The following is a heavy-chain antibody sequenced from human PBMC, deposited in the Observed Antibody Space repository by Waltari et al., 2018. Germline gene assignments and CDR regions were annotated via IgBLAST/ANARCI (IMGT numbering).Heavy chain of an antibody. V-gene: IGHV1-8*03. D-gene: IGHD6-6*01. J-gene: IGHJ4*02. CDR2: MNPNSGNT. CDR3: ARGRSSSSH. Sequence: QVQLVQSGAEVQKPGASVMVSCKASGYTFPSYAINWVRQATGQGIDWMGWMNPNSGNTGYAQKFQGRVTITRNTSISTAYMELSSLRSEDTAVYYCARGRSSSSHWGQGTLVTVSS. CDR1: GYTFPSYA.